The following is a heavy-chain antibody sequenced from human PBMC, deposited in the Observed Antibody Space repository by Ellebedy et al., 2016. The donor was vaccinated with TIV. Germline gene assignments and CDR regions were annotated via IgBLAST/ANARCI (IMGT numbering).Heavy chain of an antibody. J-gene: IGHJ6*02. CDR1: GGSISSYY. CDR3: ARVAQQLASGKYYYYGMDV. V-gene: IGHV4-59*12. CDR2: IYYSGST. Sequence: SETLSLTCTVSGGSISSYYWSWIRQPPGKGLEWIGYIYYSGSTNYNPSLKSRVTISVDTSKNQFSLKLSSVTAADTAVYYCARVAQQLASGKYYYYGMDVWGQGTTVTVSS. D-gene: IGHD6-13*01.